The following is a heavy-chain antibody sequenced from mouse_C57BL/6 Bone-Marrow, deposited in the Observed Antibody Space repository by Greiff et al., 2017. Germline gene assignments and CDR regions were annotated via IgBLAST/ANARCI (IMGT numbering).Heavy chain of an antibody. CDR3: ARDPHYSNDEGFAY. V-gene: IGHV5-4*01. CDR2: ISDGGSYT. D-gene: IGHD2-12*01. Sequence: EVQLVESGGGLVKPGGSLKLSCAASGFTFSSYAMSWVRQTPEKRLEWVATISDGGSYTYYPDNVKGRFTISRDNAKNNLYLQMSHLKSEDTAMYYCARDPHYSNDEGFAYWGQGTLVTVSA. CDR1: GFTFSSYA. J-gene: IGHJ3*01.